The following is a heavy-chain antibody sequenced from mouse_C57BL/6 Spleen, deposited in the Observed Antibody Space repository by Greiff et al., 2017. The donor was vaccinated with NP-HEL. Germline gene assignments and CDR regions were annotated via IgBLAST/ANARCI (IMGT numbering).Heavy chain of an antibody. J-gene: IGHJ2*01. D-gene: IGHD1-1*01. CDR3: ATFYYYGSSYNFDY. CDR2: IDPSDSYT. V-gene: IGHV1-69*01. CDR1: VSTFTSYW. Sequence: QVQLQQPGAVLVLPGASVKLSCKASVSTFTSYWMHWVKQRPGQGLEWIGEIDPSDSYTNYNQQFKRKSTLLVDKSSSTAYMQLSSMTSEDSAVYYCATFYYYGSSYNFDYWGQGTTLTVSS.